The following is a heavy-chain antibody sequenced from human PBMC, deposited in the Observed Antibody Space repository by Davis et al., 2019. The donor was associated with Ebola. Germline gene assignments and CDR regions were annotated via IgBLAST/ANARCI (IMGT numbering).Heavy chain of an antibody. CDR3: VRDDYNAQFDI. J-gene: IGHJ3*02. Sequence: ASVKVSCKASGYRFTSHGISWVRQAPGQRPAWMGWIGTYNGNTKYAQRFRGRLTMTMDTSTSTVYMVLGSLRPDDTAVYYCVRDDYNAQFDIWGLGTMVTVSS. CDR1: GYRFTSHG. CDR2: IGTYNGNT. V-gene: IGHV1-18*04. D-gene: IGHD4-11*01.